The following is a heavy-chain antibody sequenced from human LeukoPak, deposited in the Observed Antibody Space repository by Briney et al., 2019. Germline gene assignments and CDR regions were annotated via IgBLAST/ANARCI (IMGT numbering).Heavy chain of an antibody. CDR1: GGSISSSTYY. D-gene: IGHD2-2*01. V-gene: IGHV4-39*01. CDR2: IYYSGST. Sequence: PSETLSLTCTVSGGSISSSTYYWGWIRQPPGKGLEWIASIYYSGSTYYNPSLKSRVTISVDTSKNQFSLKLSSVTAADTAVYYCARLGVVVVPAAIPWFDPWGQGTLVTVSS. J-gene: IGHJ5*02. CDR3: ARLGVVVVPAAIPWFDP.